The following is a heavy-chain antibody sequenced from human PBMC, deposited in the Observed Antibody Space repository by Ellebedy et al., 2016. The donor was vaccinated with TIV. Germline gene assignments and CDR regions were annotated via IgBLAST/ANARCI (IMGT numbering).Heavy chain of an antibody. D-gene: IGHD1-14*01. CDR3: ARTQSYFEY. J-gene: IGHJ4*02. CDR2: ISGSGEST. CDR1: GFTFSIYT. V-gene: IGHV3-23*01. Sequence: GESLKISCAASGFTFSIYTMAWVRQAPGKGLEWVSTISGSGESTYYADSVKGRFTVSRDNSKHTLFLHMNSLRAEDTAVYYRARTQSYFEYWGQGTLVTVSA.